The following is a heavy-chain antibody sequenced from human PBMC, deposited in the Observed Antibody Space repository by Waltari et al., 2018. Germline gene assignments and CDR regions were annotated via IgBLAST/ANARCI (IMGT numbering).Heavy chain of an antibody. CDR2: INSDGSSS. D-gene: IGHD3-22*01. Sequence: EVQLLESGGGLVQPGGSLRLSCAAPGFSFRSYWMHWVRQAPGKGLVWVSRINSDGSSSSHADSVKGRFTISRDNAKNTLYLQMNSLRVEDTAVYYCARDDSTGYSYFDYWGQGTLVTVSS. V-gene: IGHV3-74*01. J-gene: IGHJ4*02. CDR3: ARDDSTGYSYFDY. CDR1: GFSFRSYW.